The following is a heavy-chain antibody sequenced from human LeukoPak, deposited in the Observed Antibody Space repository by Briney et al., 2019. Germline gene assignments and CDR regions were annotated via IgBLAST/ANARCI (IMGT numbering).Heavy chain of an antibody. CDR1: GFTPSTYS. Sequence: PGGSLRLSCEASGFTPSTYSMNWVRQAPGEGPEWGSSIGASSSSTYYADSVKGRFTISRDNAKNSLYLQMNSLRADDTAVYFCARDRTGYSGSTRDGFDIWGQGTMVTVSS. CDR2: IGASSSST. V-gene: IGHV3-21*01. D-gene: IGHD1-26*01. J-gene: IGHJ3*02. CDR3: ARDRTGYSGSTRDGFDI.